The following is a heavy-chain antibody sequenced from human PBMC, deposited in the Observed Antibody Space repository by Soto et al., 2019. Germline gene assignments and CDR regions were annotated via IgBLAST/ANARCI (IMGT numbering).Heavy chain of an antibody. J-gene: IGHJ5*02. D-gene: IGHD2-2*01. Sequence: ASVKVSCKTSGYTFTDYYMYWLRQAPGQGLEWMGWINPNSGGTNYAQKFQGRVTMTRDTSISTAYMELSGLRSDDTAIYYCARDSTSRSNGVNWSAPLGQGTAGPVSS. CDR3: ARDSTSRSNGVNWSAP. V-gene: IGHV1-2*02. CDR1: GYTFTDYY. CDR2: INPNSGGT.